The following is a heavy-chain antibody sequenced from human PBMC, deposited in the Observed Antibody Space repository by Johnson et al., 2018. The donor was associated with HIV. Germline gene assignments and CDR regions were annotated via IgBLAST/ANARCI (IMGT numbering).Heavy chain of an antibody. V-gene: IGHV3-30*04. Sequence: QVQLVESGGGVVHPGWSLRLSCAASGFTFRSYAMHCVRQAPRQGLAWEAVISYDGSNKYYSASVKGRFTISRDNSKNTLYLQMNSLRAEDTAVYYCARAVTPFGDWEAFDIWGQGTRVTVSS. CDR3: ARAVTPFGDWEAFDI. CDR2: ISYDGSNK. D-gene: IGHD3-10*01. J-gene: IGHJ3*02. CDR1: GFTFRSYA.